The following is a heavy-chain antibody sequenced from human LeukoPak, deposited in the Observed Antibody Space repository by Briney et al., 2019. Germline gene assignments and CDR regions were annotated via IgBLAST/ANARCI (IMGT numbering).Heavy chain of an antibody. Sequence: GGSLRLSCAASGFTFSSYAMSWVRQAPGKGLEWVSAISGSGGSTYYADSVKGRFTISRDNSKNTLYLQMNSLRAEDTAVYYCAKTLGHYGSGSPYYFDYWGQGTLVTVSS. V-gene: IGHV3-23*01. D-gene: IGHD3-10*01. CDR3: AKTLGHYGSGSPYYFDY. CDR2: ISGSGGST. J-gene: IGHJ4*02. CDR1: GFTFSSYA.